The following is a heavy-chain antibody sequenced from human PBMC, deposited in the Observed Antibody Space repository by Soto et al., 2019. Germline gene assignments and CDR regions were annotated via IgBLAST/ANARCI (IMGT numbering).Heavy chain of an antibody. Sequence: EVQLLESGGGLVQPGGSLRLSCAASGFTFSSYAMSWVRQAPAKGLEWVSAISGSGGSTYYADSVKGRFTISRDNSKNTLYLQMNSLRAEDTAVYYCAKIALGYCSGGSCYPTDYWGQGTLVTVSS. D-gene: IGHD2-15*01. CDR2: ISGSGGST. J-gene: IGHJ4*02. V-gene: IGHV3-23*01. CDR3: AKIALGYCSGGSCYPTDY. CDR1: GFTFSSYA.